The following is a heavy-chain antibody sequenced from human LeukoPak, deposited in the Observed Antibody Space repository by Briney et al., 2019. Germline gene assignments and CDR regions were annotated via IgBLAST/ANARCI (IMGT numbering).Heavy chain of an antibody. J-gene: IGHJ4*02. CDR1: GGSFNNYF. D-gene: IGHD6-19*01. CDR2: INHSGST. V-gene: IGHV4-34*01. Sequence: SESLSLTCAVYGGSFNNYFWSWVRQPPGTGLEWIGEINHSGSTNYNPSLKSRVTISIDTSKNQFSLKVTSVTAADTAVYYCARLSGSSGWYPQYNYWAQGTLVTVS. CDR3: ARLSGSSGWYPQYNY.